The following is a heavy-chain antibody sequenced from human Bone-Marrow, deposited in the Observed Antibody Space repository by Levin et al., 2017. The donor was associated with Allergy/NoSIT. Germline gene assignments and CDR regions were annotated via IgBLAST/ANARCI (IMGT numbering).Heavy chain of an antibody. D-gene: IGHD6-19*01. J-gene: IGHJ6*03. CDR3: ARDRLELWHPNYYYMDV. CDR2: IWYDGNDK. V-gene: IGHV3-33*01. Sequence: GESLKISCAASGFTFSNFGIHWVRQAPGKGLEWVAFIWYDGNDKWYTDSVKGRFTISRDNSKNTLYLQMSSLRAEDTAIYYCARDRLELWHPNYYYMDVWGEGTTVTVSS. CDR1: GFTFSNFG.